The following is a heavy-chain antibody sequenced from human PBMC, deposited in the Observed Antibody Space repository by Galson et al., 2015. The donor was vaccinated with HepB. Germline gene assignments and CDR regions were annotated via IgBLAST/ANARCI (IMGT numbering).Heavy chain of an antibody. D-gene: IGHD6-19*01. CDR1: GFTFSSYA. Sequence: SLRLSCAASGFTFSSYAMHWVRQAPGKGLEWVSGISGSGGSTYYADSVKGRFTISRDNSKNTLYLQMNSLRAEDTAVYYCARDSSGWYGAHFDYWGQGTLVTVSS. J-gene: IGHJ4*02. V-gene: IGHV3-23*01. CDR3: ARDSSGWYGAHFDY. CDR2: ISGSGGST.